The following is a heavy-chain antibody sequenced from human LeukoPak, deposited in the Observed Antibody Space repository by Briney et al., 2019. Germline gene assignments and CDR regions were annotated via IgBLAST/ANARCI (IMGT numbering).Heavy chain of an antibody. V-gene: IGHV3-74*01. CDR3: GRDGGFGSGNVDH. J-gene: IGHJ4*02. D-gene: IGHD3-10*01. CDR1: GFTFTNHW. Sequence: PGGSLRLSCAASGFTFTNHWMHWVRQAPGKGLVWVSRIRPDGRETNHAGSVKGRFTISRDNAKNTLYLQMNSLGDEDTAVYFCGRDGGFGSGNVDHWGQGILVTVFS. CDR2: IRPDGRET.